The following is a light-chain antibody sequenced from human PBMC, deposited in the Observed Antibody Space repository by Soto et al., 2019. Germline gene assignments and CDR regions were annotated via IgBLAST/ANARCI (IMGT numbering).Light chain of an antibody. CDR1: QSVSSN. CDR3: QQYNNWPPTWT. CDR2: GAS. J-gene: IGKJ1*01. Sequence: EIVMTQSPATLSVSPGERATLSCRASQSVSSNLAWYQQKPGQAPRLLIYGASTRATGIPARFSGSGSGTEFTLTISSLQSEDFAAYSCQQYNNWPPTWTFGQGTKVEIK. V-gene: IGKV3-15*01.